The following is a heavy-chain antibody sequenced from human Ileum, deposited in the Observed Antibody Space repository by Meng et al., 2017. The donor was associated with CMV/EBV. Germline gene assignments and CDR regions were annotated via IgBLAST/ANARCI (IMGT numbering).Heavy chain of an antibody. V-gene: IGHV3-21*01. J-gene: IGHJ6*02. CDR1: GFTFTNYV. CDR3: ARDAIVVVPAAMNYYYYYYGMDV. D-gene: IGHD2-2*01. CDR2: ISSSSSYI. Sequence: GASLKISCAASGFTFTNYVVHWVRQAPGKGLEWVSSISSSSSYIYYADSVKGRFTISRDNAKNSLYLQMNSLRAEDTAVYYCARDAIVVVPAAMNYYYYYYGMDVWGQGNTV.